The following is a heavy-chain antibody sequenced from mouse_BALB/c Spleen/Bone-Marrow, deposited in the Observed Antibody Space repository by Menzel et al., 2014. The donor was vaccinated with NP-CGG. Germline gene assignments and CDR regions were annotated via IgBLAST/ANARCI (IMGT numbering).Heavy chain of an antibody. CDR3: ALYYDYDVGY. CDR2: IDPANGNT. J-gene: IGHJ2*01. CDR1: GFNIKDTY. Sequence: EVQLQQSGAELVMPGASVKLSCTASGFNIKDTYMHWVKQRPEQGLEWIGRIDPANGNTKYDPKFQGKATITADTSSNTAYLQLSSLTSEDTAVYYCALYYDYDVGYWGQGTTLTVSS. D-gene: IGHD2-4*01. V-gene: IGHV14-3*02.